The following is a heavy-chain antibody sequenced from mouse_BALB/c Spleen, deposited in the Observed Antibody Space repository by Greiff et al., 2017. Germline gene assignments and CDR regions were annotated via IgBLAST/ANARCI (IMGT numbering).Heavy chain of an antibody. Sequence: VQLQQSGPELVRPGVSVKISCKGSGYTFTDYAMHWVKQSHAKSLEWIGVISTYYGNTNYNQKFKGKATMTVDKSSSTAYMELARLTSEDSAIYYCARGGGLLRYFDVWGAGTTVTVSS. CDR3: ARGGGLLRYFDV. CDR2: ISTYYGNT. D-gene: IGHD2-3*01. CDR1: GYTFTDYA. V-gene: IGHV1-67*01. J-gene: IGHJ1*01.